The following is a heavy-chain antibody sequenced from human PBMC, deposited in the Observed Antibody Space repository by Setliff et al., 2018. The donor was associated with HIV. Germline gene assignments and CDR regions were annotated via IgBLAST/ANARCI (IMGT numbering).Heavy chain of an antibody. V-gene: IGHV3-30*18. CDR3: AKDRFTYYGSGPFDY. D-gene: IGHD3-10*01. CDR2: ISYDGSNK. J-gene: IGHJ4*02. CDR1: GFTFSSYG. Sequence: PGGSLRLSCAASGFTFSSYGMHWVRQAPGKGLEWVAVISYDGSNKYYADSVKGRFTISRDNSKNTLYLQMNSLRAEDTAVYYCAKDRFTYYGSGPFDYWGQGTLVTVSS.